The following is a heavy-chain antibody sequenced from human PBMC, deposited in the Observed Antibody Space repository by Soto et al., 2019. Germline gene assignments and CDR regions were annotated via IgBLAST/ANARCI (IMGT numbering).Heavy chain of an antibody. V-gene: IGHV3-30*18. CDR3: AKSYSSGGPFDY. Sequence: QVQLVESGGGVVQPGRSLRLSCAASGFTFSSYGMHWVRQAPGKGLEWVAVISYDGSNKYYADSVKGRFTISRDNSKNTRYLQMNSRRAEDTAVYYCAKSYSSGGPFDYWGQGPLVTVSS. D-gene: IGHD6-19*01. CDR1: GFTFSSYG. CDR2: ISYDGSNK. J-gene: IGHJ4*02.